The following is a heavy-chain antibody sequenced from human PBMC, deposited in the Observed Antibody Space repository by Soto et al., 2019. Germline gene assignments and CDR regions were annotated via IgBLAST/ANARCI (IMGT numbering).Heavy chain of an antibody. Sequence: SETLSLTCTFSVDSVSSATYYCSWIRQPPGKALEWIGSIYYSGSTNYNPSLRSRVIMSVDTSKNQFSLNLSSVTAADTAVYYCARDRVTANTNKCPEPWGQGTQVIVS. J-gene: IGHJ5*02. D-gene: IGHD2-21*02. CDR1: VDSVSSATYY. CDR3: ARDRVTANTNKCPEP. V-gene: IGHV4-61*01. CDR2: IYYSGST.